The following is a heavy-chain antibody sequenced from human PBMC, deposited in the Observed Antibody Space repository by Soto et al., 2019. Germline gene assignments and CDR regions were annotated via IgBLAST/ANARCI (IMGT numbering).Heavy chain of an antibody. CDR2: ISAYSGNT. CDR3: ARDSPASDY. V-gene: IGHV1-18*01. Sequence: QVQLVQSGAEVKKPGASVKVSFKASGYTFSSYAITWVRQAPGQGLEWMAWISAYSGNTNYAQKFQGRVTMTTDTSTSTAYMELRSLSSDDTAVYYCARDSPASDYWGQGTLVTVSS. CDR1: GYTFSSYA. J-gene: IGHJ4*02.